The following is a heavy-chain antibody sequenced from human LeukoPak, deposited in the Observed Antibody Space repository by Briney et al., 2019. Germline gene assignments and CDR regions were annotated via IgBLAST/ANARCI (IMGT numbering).Heavy chain of an antibody. CDR3: ARDRYALTFDY. J-gene: IGHJ4*02. CDR1: DGSVSSGSYY. Sequence: SETLSLTCTVSDGSVSSGSYYWSWIRQPPGKGLEWIGYVFYSGSTNYTPSLKSRVTISVDTSKNQFSLKLNSVTAADTAVYYCARDRYALTFDYWGQGILVTVSS. D-gene: IGHD3-16*01. CDR2: VFYSGST. V-gene: IGHV4-61*01.